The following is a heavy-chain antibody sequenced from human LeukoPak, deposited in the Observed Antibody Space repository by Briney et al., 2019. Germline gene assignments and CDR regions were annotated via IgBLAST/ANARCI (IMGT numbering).Heavy chain of an antibody. Sequence: ASVKVSCKASGYTFTSYDINWVRQAPGQGLEWMGWINPNSGGTNYAQKFQGRVTMTRDTSISTAYMELSRLRSDDTAVYYCARGIVGATPCDYWGQGTLVTVSS. J-gene: IGHJ4*02. V-gene: IGHV1-2*02. CDR3: ARGIVGATPCDY. CDR1: GYTFTSYD. CDR2: INPNSGGT. D-gene: IGHD1-26*01.